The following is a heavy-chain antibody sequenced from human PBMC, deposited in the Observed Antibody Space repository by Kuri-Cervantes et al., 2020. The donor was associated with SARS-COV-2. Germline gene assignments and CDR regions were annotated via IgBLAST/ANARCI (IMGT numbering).Heavy chain of an antibody. CDR3: TTGGAI. J-gene: IGHJ3*02. Sequence: GGSLRLSCEVSGFLFSASAIHWVRQASGKGLEWVGRIRGKANNYATAYVASVKGRFTISRDDSKNRLFLQMNSLKTEDTAVYYCTTGGAIWGQGTKVTVSS. V-gene: IGHV3-73*01. CDR1: GFLFSASA. CDR2: IRGKANNYAT.